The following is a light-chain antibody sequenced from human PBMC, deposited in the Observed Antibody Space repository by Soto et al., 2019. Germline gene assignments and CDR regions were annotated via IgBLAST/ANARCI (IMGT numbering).Light chain of an antibody. J-gene: IGLJ2*01. V-gene: IGLV2-23*02. Sequence: QSALTQPASVSGSPGQSITISCTGTSSDVGSHNFVSWYQQHPGKAPELMIFEVSKRPSGVSNRFSGSKSGNTASLKISGLQAEDEADYYCYSYVGSISFGGGTQLTVL. CDR2: EVS. CDR1: SSDVGSHNF. CDR3: YSYVGSIS.